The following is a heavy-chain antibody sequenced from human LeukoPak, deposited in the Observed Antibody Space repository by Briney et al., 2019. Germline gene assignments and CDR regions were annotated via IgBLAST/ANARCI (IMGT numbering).Heavy chain of an antibody. CDR2: IYYSGST. Sequence: SETLSLTCTVSGGSISSSSYYWGWIRQPPGKGLEWIGSIYYSGSTYYNPSLKSRVTISVDTSKNQFSLKLSSVTAADTAVYYCARDRQYRWVDHAFDIWGQGTMVTVSS. CDR3: ARDRQYRWVDHAFDI. V-gene: IGHV4-39*07. CDR1: GGSISSSSYY. J-gene: IGHJ3*02. D-gene: IGHD1-14*01.